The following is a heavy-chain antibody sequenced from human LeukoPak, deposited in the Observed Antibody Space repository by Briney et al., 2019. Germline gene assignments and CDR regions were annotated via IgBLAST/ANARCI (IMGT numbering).Heavy chain of an antibody. CDR1: LGTFSSYA. CDR2: IIPIFGTE. CDR3: ASGTVLMVYAISY. Sequence: GASVKVSCKASLGTFSSYAITWVRQAGGQGREGMGRIIPIFGTENYAQKFQGRVTITTDESTSTAYMELSSLRSEDRAVYYCASGTVLMVYAISYWGQGTLVTVSS. V-gene: IGHV1-69*05. D-gene: IGHD2-8*01. J-gene: IGHJ4*02.